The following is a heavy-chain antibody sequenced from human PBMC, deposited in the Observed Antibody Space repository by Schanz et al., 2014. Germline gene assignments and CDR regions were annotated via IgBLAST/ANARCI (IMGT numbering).Heavy chain of an antibody. J-gene: IGHJ4*02. V-gene: IGHV1-46*01. CDR1: GYTFSDYY. CDR3: ARDQSPYTNSSDVRYFDY. Sequence: QVQLVQSGAEVKKPGASVKVSCKASGYTFSDYYIHWVRQAPGQGLEWMGIINPSGGGTSYALRFQGRVTMTADTSTSTAYMDLRSLRSDDTAVYYCARDQSPYTNSSDVRYFDYWGQGSLVTVSS. CDR2: INPSGGGT. D-gene: IGHD6-6*01.